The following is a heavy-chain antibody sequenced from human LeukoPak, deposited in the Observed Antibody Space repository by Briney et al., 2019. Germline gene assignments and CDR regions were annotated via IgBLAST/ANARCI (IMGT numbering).Heavy chain of an antibody. CDR2: IDWDDDK. D-gene: IGHD5-18*01. CDR3: VRTSQFIQPRSPKQYYYYGMDV. CDR1: GFSLSTSGMC. J-gene: IGHJ6*02. Sequence: ESGPTLVKPTQTLTLTCTFSGFSLSTSGMCVSWIRQPPGKALEWLARIDWDDDKYYSTSLKTRLTISKDTSKNRVVLTMTNMDPVDTATYYCVRTSQFIQPRSPKQYYYYGMDVWGQGTTVTVSS. V-gene: IGHV2-70*11.